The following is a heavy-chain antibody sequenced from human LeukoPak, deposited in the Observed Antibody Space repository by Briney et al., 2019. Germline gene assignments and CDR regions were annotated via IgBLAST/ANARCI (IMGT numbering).Heavy chain of an antibody. V-gene: IGHV3-23*01. CDR1: GFTFSSYA. CDR3: ASVNYGSRSSIPGVFDY. D-gene: IGHD3-10*01. J-gene: IGHJ4*02. Sequence: PGGSLRLSCAASGFTFSSYAMSWVRQAPGKGLEWVSAISGSGGSTYYADSVKGRFTISRDNSKNTLYLQMNSLRAEDTAVYYCASVNYGSRSSIPGVFDYWGQGTLVTVSS. CDR2: ISGSGGST.